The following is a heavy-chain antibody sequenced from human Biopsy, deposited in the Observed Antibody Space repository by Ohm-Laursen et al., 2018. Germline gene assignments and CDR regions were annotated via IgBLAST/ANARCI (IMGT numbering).Heavy chain of an antibody. CDR1: GDTFSRSA. CDR2: IIPIVGIT. D-gene: IGHD3-10*01. V-gene: IGHV1-69*04. CDR3: ARGGSGSGYYGMDV. J-gene: IGHJ6*02. Sequence: GASVKVSCKASGDTFSRSAFFWVRQAPGQGLVYLGRIIPIVGITNHAQTFQGRITLTADKSTFMVYMELSRLRSDDTAIYNCARGGSGSGYYGMDVWGQGATVSVSS.